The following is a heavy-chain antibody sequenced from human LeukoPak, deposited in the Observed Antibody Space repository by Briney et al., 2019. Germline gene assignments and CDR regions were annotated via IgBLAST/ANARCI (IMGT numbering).Heavy chain of an antibody. CDR1: GFTFSSYG. D-gene: IGHD4-17*01. J-gene: IGHJ4*02. Sequence: GGSLRLSCAASGFTFSSYGMHWVRQAPGEGLEWVSSISSSGTNTHYADSVRGRFTISRDNAKNSLYLQMNSLRAGDTAVYFCVNGDYRKYWGQGTLVTVSS. CDR2: ISSSGTNT. V-gene: IGHV3-21*01. CDR3: VNGDYRKY.